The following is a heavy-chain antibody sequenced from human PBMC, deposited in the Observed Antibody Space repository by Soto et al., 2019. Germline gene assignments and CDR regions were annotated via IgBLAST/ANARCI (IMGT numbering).Heavy chain of an antibody. D-gene: IGHD2-2*02. J-gene: IGHJ6*02. CDR1: GLTFRDSG. V-gene: IGHV3-30*03. Sequence: QVQLVESGGGVVQPGTSLRLSCVVSGLTFRDSGLHWVRQAPGKGLEWVAVISFDGSERHYRDSVKGRFSMSSNNSRDTLYLQMNSRIGNDPACHYRANGKGVVRYNYGMDVWGQGSTGTVSS. CDR2: ISFDGSER. CDR3: ANGKGVVRYNYGMDV.